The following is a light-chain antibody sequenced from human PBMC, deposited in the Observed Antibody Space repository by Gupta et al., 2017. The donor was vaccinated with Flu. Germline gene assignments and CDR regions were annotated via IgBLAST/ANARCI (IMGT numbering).Light chain of an antibody. J-gene: IGLJ1*01. CDR3: SSYTRTSTLYV. CDR2: EVS. V-gene: IGLV2-14*01. CDR1: SRDVGGYNY. Sequence: QSALTQPASVSGSPGQSITISCTGTSRDVGGYNYVSWYQQYPGKAPKLMIYEVSNRPSGVSNRFSGSKSGNTASLTISGLQAEDEADYYCSSYTRTSTLYVFGTGTKVTVL.